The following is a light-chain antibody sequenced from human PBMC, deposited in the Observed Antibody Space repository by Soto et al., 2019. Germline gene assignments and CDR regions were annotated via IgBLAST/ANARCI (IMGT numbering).Light chain of an antibody. CDR1: QSISNW. Sequence: IQLTQSPSSLSASVGDRVTITCRASQSISNWLAWYQQKPGTAPKVLIYHASNLQSGVPSRISGSGSGTEFTLTISSLQPDDFATYYCQQYNSYSFGQVTKVDIK. J-gene: IGKJ1*01. V-gene: IGKV1-5*01. CDR2: HAS. CDR3: QQYNSYS.